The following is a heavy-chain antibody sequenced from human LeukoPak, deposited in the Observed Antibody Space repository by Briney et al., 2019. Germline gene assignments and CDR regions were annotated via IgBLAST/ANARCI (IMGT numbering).Heavy chain of an antibody. J-gene: IGHJ4*02. D-gene: IGHD1-26*01. CDR1: GYSFSSFW. V-gene: IGHV5-51*01. CDR3: ARGGIVGSAFDY. CDR2: IYPGDSDT. Sequence: GESLKISCQGSGYSFSSFWIGWVRQMPGKGLEWMGIIYPGDSDTRYSPSFQGQVTISADNFISTAYLQWSSLKASNTAMYYCARGGIVGSAFDYWGQGTLVTVSS.